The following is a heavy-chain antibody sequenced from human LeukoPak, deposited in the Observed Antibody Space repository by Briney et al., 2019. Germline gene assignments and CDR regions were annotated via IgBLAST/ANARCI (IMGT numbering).Heavy chain of an antibody. CDR2: NNPNSGGT. CDR3: ARSRTRAYSSSWDWTY. V-gene: IGHV1-2*02. D-gene: IGHD6-13*01. CDR1: GYTFTGYY. J-gene: IGHJ4*02. Sequence: ASVKVSCKASGYTFTGYYMHWVRQAPGQGLEWMGWNNPNSGGTNYAQKFQGRVTMTRDTSISTAYMELSRLRSDDTAVYYCARSRTRAYSSSWDWTYWGQGTLVTVSS.